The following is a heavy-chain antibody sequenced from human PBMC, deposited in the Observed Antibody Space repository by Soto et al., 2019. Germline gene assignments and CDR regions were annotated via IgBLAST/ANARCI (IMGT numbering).Heavy chain of an antibody. CDR3: ARADYDSSGYAFDP. V-gene: IGHV4-59*01. CDR2: IYYSGST. J-gene: IGHJ5*02. D-gene: IGHD3-22*01. CDR1: GGCISSYY. Sequence: SETLSLTCTVSGGCISSYYWSWIRQPPGKGLEWIGYIYYSGSTNYNPSLKSRVTISLGTSKNQFSLKLSSVTAADTAVYYCARADYDSSGYAFDPWGQGTLVTVSS.